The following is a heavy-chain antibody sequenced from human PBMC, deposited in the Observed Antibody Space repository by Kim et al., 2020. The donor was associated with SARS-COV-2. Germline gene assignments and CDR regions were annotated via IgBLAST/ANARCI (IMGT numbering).Heavy chain of an antibody. Sequence: ASVKVSCKSSGYTFTSHYMHWVRQVPGQGLEWMGKVNPSGGYTNYAQKFQGRVTMTSDTSTTTFYMELSSVRSDDTAIYYCARDYSMVIIGRLDYWGQGTLVIVSS. CDR1: GYTFTSHY. D-gene: IGHD3-3*01. V-gene: IGHV1-46*01. J-gene: IGHJ4*01. CDR3: ARDYSMVIIGRLDY. CDR2: VNPSGGYT.